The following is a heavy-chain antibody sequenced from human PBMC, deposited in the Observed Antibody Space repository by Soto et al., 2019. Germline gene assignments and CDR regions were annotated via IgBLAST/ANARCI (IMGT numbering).Heavy chain of an antibody. D-gene: IGHD6-13*01. CDR3: VRLIGSSWLDS. CDR1: GDSVSTNTAT. CDR2: TYYRSNWYH. J-gene: IGHJ5*01. Sequence: QVQLQQSGPGLVKPSQTLSLTCDISGDSVSTNTATWNWIRQSPSRGLEWLGRTYYRSNWYHDYAVSVKSRIALSPDTSNHQVSLHLNSVTPDYTAVYYCVRLIGSSWLDSWGQGTLVTVSS. V-gene: IGHV6-1*01.